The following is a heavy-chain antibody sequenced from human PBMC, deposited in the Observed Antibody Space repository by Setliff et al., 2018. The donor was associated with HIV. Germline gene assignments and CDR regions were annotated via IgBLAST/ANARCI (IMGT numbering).Heavy chain of an antibody. CDR1: GYTFTGYY. CDR2: INPNGGGT. CDR3: ARNPDTSGYLYFYYYMDV. D-gene: IGHD3-22*01. V-gene: IGHV1-2*02. J-gene: IGHJ6*03. Sequence: ASVKVSCKASGYTFTGYYIHWVRQAPGQGLEWVGWINPNGGGTNYAQKFQGRVTVTRDTSISTAYMELSSLRSDDTAVYYCARNPDTSGYLYFYYYMDVWGKGTTVTVSS.